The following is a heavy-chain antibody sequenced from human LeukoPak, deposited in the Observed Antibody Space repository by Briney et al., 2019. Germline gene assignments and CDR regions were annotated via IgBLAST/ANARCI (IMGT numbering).Heavy chain of an antibody. D-gene: IGHD3-3*01. CDR3: ARLPYYDFWSGYYTGIDY. Sequence: GESLKISCKGSGYSSTSYWIGWVRQMPGKGLEWMGIIYPGGSDTRYSPSFQGQVTISADKSISTAYLQWSSLKASDTAMYYCARLPYYDFWSGYYTGIDYWGQGTLVTVSS. CDR2: IYPGGSDT. V-gene: IGHV5-51*01. J-gene: IGHJ4*02. CDR1: GYSSTSYW.